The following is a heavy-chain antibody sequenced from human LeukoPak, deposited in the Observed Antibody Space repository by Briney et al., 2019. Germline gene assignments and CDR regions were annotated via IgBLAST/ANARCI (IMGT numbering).Heavy chain of an antibody. CDR3: ARDHEWLVDAFDI. CDR2: INPNSGGT. CDR1: GYTFTVYY. Sequence: ASVKVSCKASGYTFTVYYMHWVRQAPGQGLEWMGWINPNSGGTNYAQKFQGRVTVTRDTSISTAYMELSRLRSDDTAVYYCARDHEWLVDAFDIWGQGTMVTVSS. V-gene: IGHV1-2*02. D-gene: IGHD6-19*01. J-gene: IGHJ3*02.